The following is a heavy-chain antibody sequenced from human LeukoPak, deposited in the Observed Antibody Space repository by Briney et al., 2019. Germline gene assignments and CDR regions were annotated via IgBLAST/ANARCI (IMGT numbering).Heavy chain of an antibody. D-gene: IGHD6-19*01. CDR3: AKDGPEIAVAGGGYFDY. CDR1: GFTFSSYG. Sequence: GGSLRLSCAASGFTFSSYGMQWVRQAPGKGLEWVSVISPSGGFTDYADSVKGRFTISRDNSKNTLYLQMNSLRAEDTAVYYCAKDGPEIAVAGGGYFDYWGQGTLVTVSS. CDR2: ISPSGGFT. V-gene: IGHV3-NL1*01. J-gene: IGHJ4*02.